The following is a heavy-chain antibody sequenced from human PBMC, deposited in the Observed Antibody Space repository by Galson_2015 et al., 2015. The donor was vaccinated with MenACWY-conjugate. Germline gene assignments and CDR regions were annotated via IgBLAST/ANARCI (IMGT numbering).Heavy chain of an antibody. V-gene: IGHV3-7*03. CDR1: GFTFSSYC. D-gene: IGHD4-17*01. J-gene: IGHJ6*02. CDR3: ARGTVTSSGAKCDGMDV. CDR2: IKQDGSKK. Sequence: SLRLSCAASGFTFSSYCMSWVRQAPGKGLEWVSNIKQDGSKKYYADSVKGRFTISRDNAKNTLYLQMNSLRAEDTALYYCARGTVTSSGAKCDGMDVWGQGTTVTVSS.